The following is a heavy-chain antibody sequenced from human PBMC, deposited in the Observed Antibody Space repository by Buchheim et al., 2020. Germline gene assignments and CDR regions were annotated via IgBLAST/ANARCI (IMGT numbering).Heavy chain of an antibody. CDR2: IYDNSGRT. CDR3: ASYYVGEGGRGY. J-gene: IGHJ4*02. V-gene: IGHV4-31*03. D-gene: IGHD3-16*01. CDR1: GASISSGAHH. Sequence: QVLLQESGPGVAKPSQTVSLTCTVSGASISSGAHHWAWIRQHPGKGLEWIGCIYDNSGRTYCNPSLQSRAYISVDTSKNQFSLKLTSATAADTALYYCASYYVGEGGRGYWGQGT.